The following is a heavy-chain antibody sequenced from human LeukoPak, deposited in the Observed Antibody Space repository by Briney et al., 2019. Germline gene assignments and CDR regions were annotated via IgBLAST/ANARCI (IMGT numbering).Heavy chain of an antibody. V-gene: IGHV3-21*01. J-gene: IGHJ5*02. Sequence: GGPLRLSCAASGFTFSSYSMNWVRQAPGKGLEWVSSISSSSSYIYYADSVKGRFTISRDNAKNSLYLQMNSLRAEDTAVYYCASTLMTTVTTNWFDPWGQGTLVTVSA. D-gene: IGHD4-17*01. CDR1: GFTFSSYS. CDR3: ASTLMTTVTTNWFDP. CDR2: ISSSSSYI.